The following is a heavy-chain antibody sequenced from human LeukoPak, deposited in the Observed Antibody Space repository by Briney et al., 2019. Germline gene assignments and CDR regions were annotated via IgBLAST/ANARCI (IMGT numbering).Heavy chain of an antibody. Sequence: SETLSLTCAVYGGSFSGYYWSWIRQPPGKGLEWIGYIYYSGSTYYNPSLKSRVTISVDTSKNQFSLKLSSVTAADTAVYYCARAQRAGYSYGSTYYYYYYMDVWGKGTTVTVSS. V-gene: IGHV4-59*12. J-gene: IGHJ6*03. CDR1: GGSFSGYY. CDR3: ARAQRAGYSYGSTYYYYYYMDV. D-gene: IGHD5-18*01. CDR2: IYYSGST.